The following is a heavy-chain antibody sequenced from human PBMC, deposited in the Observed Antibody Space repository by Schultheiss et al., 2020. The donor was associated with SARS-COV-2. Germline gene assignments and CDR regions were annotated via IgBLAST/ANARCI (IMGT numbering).Heavy chain of an antibody. D-gene: IGHD4-17*01. CDR2: ISGSGGST. J-gene: IGHJ3*02. CDR3: AKDERDYGDYEEDAFDI. Sequence: GESLKISCAASGFTVSSNYMSWVRQAPGKGLEWVSAISGSGGSTYYADSVKGRFTISRDNAKNSLYLQMNSLRAEDTAVYYCAKDERDYGDYEEDAFDIWGQGTMVTVSS. CDR1: GFTVSSNY. V-gene: IGHV3-23*01.